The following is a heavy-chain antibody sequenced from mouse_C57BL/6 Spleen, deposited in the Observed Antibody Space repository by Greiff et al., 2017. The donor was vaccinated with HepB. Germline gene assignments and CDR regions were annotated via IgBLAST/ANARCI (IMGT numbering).Heavy chain of an antibody. CDR1: GFSLTSYG. CDR3: ARMGRDFDY. Sequence: QVQLQQSGPGLVQPSQSLSITCTVSGFSLTSYGVHWVRQSPGKGLEWLGVIWSGGSTDYNAAFISRLSISKDNSKSQVFFKMNSLQADDTAIYYCARMGRDFDYWGQGTTLTVSS. V-gene: IGHV2-2*01. CDR2: IWSGGST. D-gene: IGHD4-1*01. J-gene: IGHJ2*01.